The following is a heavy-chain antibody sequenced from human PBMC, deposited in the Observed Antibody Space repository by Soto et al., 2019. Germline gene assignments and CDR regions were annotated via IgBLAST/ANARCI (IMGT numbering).Heavy chain of an antibody. J-gene: IGHJ6*02. Sequence: SETLFLTCAVYGGSFSGYYWSWIRQPPGKGLEWIGEINHSGSTNYNPSLKSRVTISVDTSKNQFSLKLSSVTAADTAVYYCARGRNWNRYGMDVWGQGTTVTVSS. D-gene: IGHD1-1*01. CDR1: GGSFSGYY. CDR2: INHSGST. CDR3: ARGRNWNRYGMDV. V-gene: IGHV4-34*01.